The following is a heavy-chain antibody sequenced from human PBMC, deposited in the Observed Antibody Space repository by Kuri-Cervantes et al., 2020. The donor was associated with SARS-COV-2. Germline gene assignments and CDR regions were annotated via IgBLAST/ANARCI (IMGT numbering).Heavy chain of an antibody. V-gene: IGHV3-48*03. J-gene: IGHJ4*02. Sequence: GESLKISCEGFGISVITSEMNWVRQAPGKGLGWVSYISSTSDGSIYYADSVKGRFTISRDNAKNSLYLQMNNLRAEDTAVYYCARERWGAMVGLGDLWGQGTLVTVSS. CDR2: ISSTSDGSI. D-gene: IGHD5-18*01. CDR3: ARERWGAMVGLGDL. CDR1: GISVITSE.